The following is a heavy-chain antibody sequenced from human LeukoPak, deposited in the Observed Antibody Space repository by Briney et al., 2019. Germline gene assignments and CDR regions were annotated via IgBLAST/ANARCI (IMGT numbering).Heavy chain of an antibody. J-gene: IGHJ6*03. CDR2: IYYNGRT. CDR3: ARAYSSSGHYYYYMDV. CDR1: GGSISSDDYY. D-gene: IGHD6-6*01. Sequence: PSQTLSLTCTVSGGSISSDDYYWSWIRQPPGKGLEWIGYIYYNGRTYYNPSLKSGVSISVDTPKNQFSLKLSSVTAADTAVYYCARAYSSSGHYYYYMDVWGKGTTVTVSS. V-gene: IGHV4-30-4*08.